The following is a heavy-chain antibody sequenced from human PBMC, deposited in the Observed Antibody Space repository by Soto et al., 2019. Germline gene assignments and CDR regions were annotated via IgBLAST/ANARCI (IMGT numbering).Heavy chain of an antibody. CDR3: AKDSRIVVVTAPYDY. D-gene: IGHD2-21*02. V-gene: IGHV3-30*18. Sequence: PGGPLRLSCAASGFTFSSYGMHLVRQAQGKGLEWVAVISYDGSNKYYADSVKGRFTISRDNSKNTLYLQMNSLRAEDTAVYYCAKDSRIVVVTAPYDYWGQGTLVTVSS. J-gene: IGHJ4*02. CDR1: GFTFSSYG. CDR2: ISYDGSNK.